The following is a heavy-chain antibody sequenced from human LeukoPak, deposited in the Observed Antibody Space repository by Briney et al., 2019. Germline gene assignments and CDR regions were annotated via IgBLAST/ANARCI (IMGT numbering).Heavy chain of an antibody. D-gene: IGHD5-18*01. CDR2: ISSSGRTI. CDR1: GFTFSSYA. CDR3: ARGETAMLWDAFDL. J-gene: IGHJ3*01. V-gene: IGHV3-48*04. Sequence: GGSLRLSCAASGFTFSSYAMSWVRQAPGKGLEWVSYISSSGRTIYYADSVKGRFTISRNNAKNSLYLQMNSLRAEDTAVYYCARGETAMLWDAFDLWGQGQWSPSLQ.